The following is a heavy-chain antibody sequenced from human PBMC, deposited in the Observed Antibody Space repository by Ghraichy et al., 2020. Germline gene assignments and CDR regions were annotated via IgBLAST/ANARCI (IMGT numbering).Heavy chain of an antibody. CDR2: IRSKANSYAT. J-gene: IGHJ4*02. D-gene: IGHD3-3*01. CDR1: GFTFSGSA. Sequence: GGSLRLSCAASGFTFSGSAMHWVRQASGKGLEWVGRIRSKANSYATAYAASVKGRFTISRDDSKNTAYLQMNSLKTEDTAVYYCTGSHYDFWSGYYRVDYWGQGTLVTVSS. CDR3: TGSHYDFWSGYYRVDY. V-gene: IGHV3-73*01.